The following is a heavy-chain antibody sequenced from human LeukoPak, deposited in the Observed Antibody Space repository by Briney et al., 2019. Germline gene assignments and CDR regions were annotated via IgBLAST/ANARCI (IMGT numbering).Heavy chain of an antibody. CDR3: TRGLGKYCSGGSCYSTVGFDY. Sequence: GGALRLSCAASGFTFSNYAIHWVRQAPGKGLEWVAVISYDGSDKYYADSVKGRFTISRDNSKNTLYLQINSLRAADTAVYYCTRGLGKYCSGGSCYSTVGFDYWGQGTLVTVSS. D-gene: IGHD2-15*01. J-gene: IGHJ4*02. CDR2: ISYDGSDK. V-gene: IGHV3-30-3*01. CDR1: GFTFSNYA.